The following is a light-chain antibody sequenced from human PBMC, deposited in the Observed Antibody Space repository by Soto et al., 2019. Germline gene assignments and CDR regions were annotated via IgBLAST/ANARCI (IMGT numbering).Light chain of an antibody. Sequence: QSALTQPPSASGSPGQSVTISCTGTKNDIGVYDFVSWYQHHPGKAPRLIIYEVVQRPSWVPDRFSGSKSGNTASLTVSGLQAADEGDYFCKSYAGSNTYVFGSGTKLTVL. J-gene: IGLJ1*01. CDR2: EVV. V-gene: IGLV2-8*01. CDR1: KNDIGVYDF. CDR3: KSYAGSNTYV.